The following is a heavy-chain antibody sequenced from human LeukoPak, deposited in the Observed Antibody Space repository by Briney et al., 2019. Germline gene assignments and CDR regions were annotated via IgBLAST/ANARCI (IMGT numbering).Heavy chain of an antibody. CDR2: ISGSSNTI. CDR3: AKEAQGCSITSCYFDS. D-gene: IGHD2-2*01. Sequence: GGSLRLSCAASGFTFSSYSMNWVRQAPGKGLEWVSYISGSSNTIYYADSVKGRFTISRDNAKNTLFLQMNSLRAEDTAVYYCAKEAQGCSITSCYFDSWGQGTLVTVSS. CDR1: GFTFSSYS. V-gene: IGHV3-48*04. J-gene: IGHJ4*02.